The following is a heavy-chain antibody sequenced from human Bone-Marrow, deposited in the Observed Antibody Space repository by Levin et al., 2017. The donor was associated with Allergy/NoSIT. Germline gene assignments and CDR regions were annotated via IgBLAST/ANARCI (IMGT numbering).Heavy chain of an antibody. CDR2: ISNSDTPV. D-gene: IGHD2-21*01. CDR1: GFKLSEYY. CDR3: ARDRIPYSAAAEFDP. Sequence: GESLKISCAASGFKLSEYYMSWIRQAPGKGLEWVSCISNSDTPVYYADSVKGRFTISRDNAKNSLYLQMNSLRADDTAVYYCARDRIPYSAAAEFDPWGQGTLVTVSS. J-gene: IGHJ5*02. V-gene: IGHV3-11*01.